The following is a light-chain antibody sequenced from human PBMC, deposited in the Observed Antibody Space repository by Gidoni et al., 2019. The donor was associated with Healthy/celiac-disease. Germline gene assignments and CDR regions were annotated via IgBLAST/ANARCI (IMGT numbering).Light chain of an antibody. CDR1: QSISSW. CDR3: QQYNSYSAWP. J-gene: IGKJ1*01. CDR2: KAS. Sequence: DIQMTQSPSTLSASVGDRVTITCRASQSISSWLAWYQQKPGKAPKLLIYKASSLESGVPSRFSGSGSGTEFTLTISILQPDDFATYYCQQYNSYSAWPFXQXTKVEIK. V-gene: IGKV1-5*03.